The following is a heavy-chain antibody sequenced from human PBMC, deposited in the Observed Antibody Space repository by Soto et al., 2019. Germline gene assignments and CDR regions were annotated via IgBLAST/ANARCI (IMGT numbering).Heavy chain of an antibody. CDR3: SREDY. J-gene: IGHJ4*02. CDR1: GYTFTGYY. CDR2: ISAGNGNT. V-gene: IGHV1-3*01. Sequence: ASVKVSCKASGYTFTGYYMHWVRQAPGQSPEWMGWISAGNGNTQYSQKFQGRVTITRDTSASTVYLELSSLTSEDTAVYYCSREDYWGPGTLVTVSS.